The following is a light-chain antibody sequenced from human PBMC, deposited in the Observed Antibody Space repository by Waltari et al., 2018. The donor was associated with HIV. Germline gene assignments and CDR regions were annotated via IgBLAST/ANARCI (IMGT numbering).Light chain of an antibody. Sequence: DMVMTQSPLSMSFTPGAPASIFCKSSQSLLHSDVKIYLYWYLQKPGQSPQLLISEFSNQFSGVPDRFSGSGSGTYFTLKISRVEAEDVVVYYCMQIVQLRTCGQGTKLEIK. CDR1: QSLLHSDVKIY. J-gene: IGKJ2*01. CDR2: EFS. V-gene: IGKV2D-29*02. CDR3: MQIVQLRT.